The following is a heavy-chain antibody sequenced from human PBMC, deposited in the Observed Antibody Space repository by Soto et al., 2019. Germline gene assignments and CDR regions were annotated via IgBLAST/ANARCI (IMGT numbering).Heavy chain of an antibody. Sequence: GGSLRLSCAASGFTFSSYSMNWVRQAPGKGLEWVSSISSSSSYIYYADSVKGRFTISRDNAKNSLYLQMNSLRAEDTAVYYCARGALLYSSSSADLADYYYYYGMDVWGQGTTVTVSS. CDR1: GFTFSSYS. V-gene: IGHV3-21*01. J-gene: IGHJ6*02. CDR2: ISSSSSYI. D-gene: IGHD6-6*01. CDR3: ARGALLYSSSSADLADYYYYYGMDV.